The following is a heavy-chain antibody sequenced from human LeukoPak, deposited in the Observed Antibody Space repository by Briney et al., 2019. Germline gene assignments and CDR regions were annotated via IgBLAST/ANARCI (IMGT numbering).Heavy chain of an antibody. CDR3: ARNMDFDPLIGSYKGREYYLEY. CDR2: ISDSGTT. J-gene: IGHJ4*02. CDR1: GGSINNYY. V-gene: IGHV4-4*07. D-gene: IGHD3-9*01. Sequence: KPSETLSLTCTVSGGSINNYYWSWIRQPAGKGLEWVGRISDSGTTNDNPSLKSRVTIPVDTSKNQFSLKLTSVTAADTAVYYCARNMDFDPLIGSYKGREYYLEYWGQGTLVTVSS.